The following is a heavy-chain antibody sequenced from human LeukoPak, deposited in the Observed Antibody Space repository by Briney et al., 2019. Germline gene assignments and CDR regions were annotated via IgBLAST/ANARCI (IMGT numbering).Heavy chain of an antibody. V-gene: IGHV3-30-3*01. CDR3: ARGSGIAVAGTSSPFDY. CDR1: AFTFSSYA. J-gene: IGHJ4*02. D-gene: IGHD6-19*01. CDR2: ISYDGSNK. Sequence: GRSLRLSCAASAFTFSSYAMHWVRQAPGKGLEWVAVISYDGSNKYYADSVKGRFTISRDNSKNTLYLQMNSLRAEDTAVYYCARGSGIAVAGTSSPFDYWGQGTLVTVSS.